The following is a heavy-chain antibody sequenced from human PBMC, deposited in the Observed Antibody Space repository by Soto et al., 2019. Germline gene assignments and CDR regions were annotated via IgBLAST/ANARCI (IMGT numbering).Heavy chain of an antibody. D-gene: IGHD2-15*01. V-gene: IGHV2-70*01. J-gene: IGHJ6*04. CDR2: IDWDDDK. Sequence: SGPTLVNPTQTLTLTCTFSGFSLSTSGMCVGWIRQPPGKALEWLALIDWDDDKYYSTSLKTRLTISKDTSKNQVVLTMTNMDPVDTAAYYCARFTVGYCSGRSRRAYYCIDVWYKRTTVTLSS. CDR3: ARFTVGYCSGRSRRAYYCIDV. CDR1: GFSLSTSGMC.